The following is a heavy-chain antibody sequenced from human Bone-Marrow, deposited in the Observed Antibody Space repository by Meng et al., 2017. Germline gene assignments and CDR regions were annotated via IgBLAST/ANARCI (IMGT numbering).Heavy chain of an antibody. CDR2: INPNSGGT. J-gene: IGHJ4*02. V-gene: IGHV1-2*02. D-gene: IGHD2-2*01. CDR3: AKDGFRSVVVPAPVDY. CDR1: GYTFTGYY. Sequence: ASVNVSCKASGYTFTGYYMHWVRQAPGQGLDWMGWINPNSGGTNYAQMFQGRVTMIRDTSISTAYMELGRLGPYDPAVYFCAKDGFRSVVVPAPVDYWGQGTLVTVSS.